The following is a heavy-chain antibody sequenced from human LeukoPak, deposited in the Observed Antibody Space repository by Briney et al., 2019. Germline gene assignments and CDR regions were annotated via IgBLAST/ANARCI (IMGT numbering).Heavy chain of an antibody. CDR1: GFTFDDYA. CDR2: ISWNSGSI. J-gene: IGHJ4*02. D-gene: IGHD4-11*01. V-gene: IGHV3-9*03. Sequence: GGSLRLSRAASGFTFDDYAMHWVRQAPGKGLEWVSGISWNSGSIGYADSVKGRFTISRDNAKNSLYLQMNSLRAENMALYYCAKAATVSEVDYFDYWGQGTLVTVSS. CDR3: AKAATVSEVDYFDY.